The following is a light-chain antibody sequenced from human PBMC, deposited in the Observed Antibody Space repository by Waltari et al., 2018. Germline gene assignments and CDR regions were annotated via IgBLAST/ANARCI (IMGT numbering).Light chain of an antibody. CDR1: QSVSRF. CDR3: QKYDRLPST. V-gene: IGKV3-20*01. CDR2: GPS. Sequence: SFRASQSVSRFLACYQQKPGQATRLLIYGPSPRATGIPDRFSVSGSRPDFSLTISRLEPEDFAVYYRQKYDRLPSTFGQGTKVEFK. J-gene: IGKJ1*01.